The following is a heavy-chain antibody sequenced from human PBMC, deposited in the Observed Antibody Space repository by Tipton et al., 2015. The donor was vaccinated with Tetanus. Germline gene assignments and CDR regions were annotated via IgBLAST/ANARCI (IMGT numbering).Heavy chain of an antibody. Sequence: TLSLTCAVSGGLLSTGGYSWGWIRQPPGQGLEWIGYIYHTDSTYYNPSLRSRLTISISRSKNQFSLKLTSVTAADTAVYYCVRGRGLGAYSFGFEYWGRGAQVTVSS. J-gene: IGHJ4*02. CDR1: GGLLSTGGYS. CDR3: VRGRGLGAYSFGFEY. D-gene: IGHD3-16*01. V-gene: IGHV4-30-2*01. CDR2: IYHTDST.